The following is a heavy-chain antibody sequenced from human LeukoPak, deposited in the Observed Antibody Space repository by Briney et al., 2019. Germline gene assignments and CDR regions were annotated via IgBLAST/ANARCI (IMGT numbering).Heavy chain of an antibody. Sequence: SETLCLTRAVYGGSFSAYYWSWIRQPPGKGLEWIGEINHSGSTNYNPSLKSRVTISVDTSKNQFSLKLSSVTAADTAVYYCARGGVWARVGATKYNWFDPWGQGSLVTVSS. CDR3: ARGGVWARVGATKYNWFDP. CDR2: INHSGST. J-gene: IGHJ5*02. D-gene: IGHD1-26*01. V-gene: IGHV4-34*01. CDR1: GGSFSAYY.